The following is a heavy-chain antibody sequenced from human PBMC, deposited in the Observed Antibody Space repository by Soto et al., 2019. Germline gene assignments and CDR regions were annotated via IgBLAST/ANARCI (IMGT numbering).Heavy chain of an antibody. Sequence: PSETLSLTCTVSGGSISSGGYYWSWIRQHPGKGLEWIGYIYYSGSTYYNPSLKSRVTISVDTSKNQFSLKLSSVTAADTAVYYCATEGGNCSGGSCYYYYGMDVWGQGTTVTVSS. CDR3: ATEGGNCSGGSCYYYYGMDV. CDR2: IYYSGST. D-gene: IGHD2-15*01. CDR1: GGSISSGGYY. J-gene: IGHJ6*02. V-gene: IGHV4-31*03.